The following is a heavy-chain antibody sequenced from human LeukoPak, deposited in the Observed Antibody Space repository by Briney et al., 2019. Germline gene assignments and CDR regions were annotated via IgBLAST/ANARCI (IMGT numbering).Heavy chain of an antibody. CDR3: PRRSMVGPTSRPRPDDAFDI. CDR1: GYTFIRYG. CDR2: VSTYNGDT. Sequence: GASVKVSCKASGYTFIRYGISWVRHAPGQGLEWMGWVSTYNGDTKYAQKFQGRVTMTTDTSTSVAYMELRSLRSDDTAVYYCPRRSMVGPTSRPRPDDAFDIWGQGTMVTVSS. J-gene: IGHJ3*02. D-gene: IGHD1-26*01. V-gene: IGHV1-18*01.